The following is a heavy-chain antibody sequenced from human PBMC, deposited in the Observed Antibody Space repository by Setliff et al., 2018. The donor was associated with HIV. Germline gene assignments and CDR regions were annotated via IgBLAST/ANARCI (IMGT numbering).Heavy chain of an antibody. J-gene: IGHJ3*02. D-gene: IGHD2-15*01. Sequence: TLSLTCTVSGGSISSGSYYWSWIRQPAGKGLEWIGHIYTSGTTNFNPSLQSRVTISVDTSKNQFSLKLSSVTAADTAVYYCARDRLYCSGGSCYSVGPNDVFDIWGQGTMVTVSS. CDR3: ARDRLYCSGGSCYSVGPNDVFDI. CDR2: IYTSGTT. CDR1: GGSISSGSYY. V-gene: IGHV4-61*09.